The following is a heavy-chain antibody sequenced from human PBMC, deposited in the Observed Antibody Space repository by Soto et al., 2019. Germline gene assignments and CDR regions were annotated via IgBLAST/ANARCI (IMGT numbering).Heavy chain of an antibody. D-gene: IGHD3-22*01. V-gene: IGHV4-59*01. CDR3: AREGSSGYPVDY. Sequence: SETLSLTCTVSGTSISNYYWNWIRQSPGKGLEWIGYIYYSGNSKYNPSLKSRVTISLDTSKNQFSLKLSSVTAADTAVYYCAREGSSGYPVDYWGQGTLVTVSS. CDR1: GTSISNYY. CDR2: IYYSGNS. J-gene: IGHJ4*02.